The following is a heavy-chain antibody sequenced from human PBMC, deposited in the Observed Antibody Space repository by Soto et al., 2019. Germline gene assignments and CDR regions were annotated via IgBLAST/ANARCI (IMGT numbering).Heavy chain of an antibody. CDR1: GGTFSSYS. V-gene: IGHV1-69*06. J-gene: IGHJ5*02. CDR3: AREGHSCEIRALLFS. CDR2: ITPIFGTA. Sequence: SVKVSCKASGGTFSSYSFSWVRQAPGQGLEWMGGITPIFGTAHYAQNFRRRVTITADKYTSIVHMELSSLRSEDTAVFYWAREGHSCEIRALLFSWVLGNLVTVP. D-gene: IGHD1-26*01.